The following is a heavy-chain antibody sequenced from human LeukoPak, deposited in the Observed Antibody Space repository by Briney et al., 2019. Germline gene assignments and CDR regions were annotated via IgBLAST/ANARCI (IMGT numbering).Heavy chain of an antibody. Sequence: PGGSLRLSCAPSGFTFSSYEMNWVRQAPGKGLKWVSYISSSGSTIYYADSVKGRFTISTDNAKNSLYLLMNSLRAEDTAVYYCASLLGSGYSIDYWGQGTLVTVSS. CDR1: GFTFSSYE. D-gene: IGHD3-22*01. CDR3: ASLLGSGYSIDY. J-gene: IGHJ4*02. V-gene: IGHV3-48*03. CDR2: ISSSGSTI.